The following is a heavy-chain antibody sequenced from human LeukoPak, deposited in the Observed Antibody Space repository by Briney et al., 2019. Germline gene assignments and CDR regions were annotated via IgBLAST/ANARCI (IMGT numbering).Heavy chain of an antibody. D-gene: IGHD2-15*01. J-gene: IGHJ4*02. Sequence: LRLSCAASGFTFSSYSMGWVRQAPGKGLEWIGFIYYSGSTNYNPSLKSRVTISVDTSKNQFSLKLSSVTAADTAVYYCARGSGRRDRVDYWGQGTLVTVSS. CDR1: GFTFSSYS. CDR2: IYYSGST. V-gene: IGHV4-59*01. CDR3: ARGSGRRDRVDY.